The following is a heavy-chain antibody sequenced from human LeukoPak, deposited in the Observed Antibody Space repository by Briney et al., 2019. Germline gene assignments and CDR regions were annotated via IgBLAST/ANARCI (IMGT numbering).Heavy chain of an antibody. CDR2: IKFDESEE. J-gene: IGHJ4*02. CDR3: AKGGDYDILTGYYKDY. D-gene: IGHD3-9*01. CDR1: GFTFSSFW. V-gene: IGHV3-7*03. Sequence: GGSLRLSCAASGFTFSSFWMGWVRQAPGKGLEWVASIKFDESEEHHVDSVEGRFTISRDNAKNSLYLQMNSLRAEDTALYYCAKGGDYDILTGYYKDYWGQGTLVTVSS.